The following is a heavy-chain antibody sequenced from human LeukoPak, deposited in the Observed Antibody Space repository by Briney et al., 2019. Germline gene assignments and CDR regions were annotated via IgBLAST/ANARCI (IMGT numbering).Heavy chain of an antibody. D-gene: IGHD5-12*01. V-gene: IGHV1-2*02. CDR2: INPNSGGT. Sequence: GASVKVSCKASGYTFTGYYMHWVRQAPGQGLEWMGWINPNSGGTNYAQKFQGGVTMTRDTSISTAYMELSRLRSDDTAVYYCARPPYGGYGEDFDYWGQGTLVTVSS. CDR1: GYTFTGYY. J-gene: IGHJ4*02. CDR3: ARPPYGGYGEDFDY.